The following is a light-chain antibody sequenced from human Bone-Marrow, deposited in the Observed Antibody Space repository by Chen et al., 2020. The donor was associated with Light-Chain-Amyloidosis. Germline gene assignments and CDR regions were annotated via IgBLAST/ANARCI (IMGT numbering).Light chain of an antibody. J-gene: IGLJ1*01. CDR2: RNN. Sequence: QSVLTQPPSASGTPGQRVTISCSGASSNVGINYVYWYQHFPGAAPNLLIHRNNQRPSGVPDLCSTSMSGVSAGPAVMWLRSVREAEYHVAAWDGSRKGCVSVTGTKVIVL. CDR3: AAWDGSRKGCV. V-gene: IGLV1-47*01. CDR1: SSNVGINY.